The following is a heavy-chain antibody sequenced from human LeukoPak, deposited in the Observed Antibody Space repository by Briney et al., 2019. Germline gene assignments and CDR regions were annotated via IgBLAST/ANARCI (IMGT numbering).Heavy chain of an antibody. Sequence: PGGSLRLSCAASGFTISSYEMNWVRQAPGKGLEWVSYISSSGSTIYYADSVKGRFTISRDNAKNSLYLQMNSLRAEDTAVYYCARSWSTMVRGVIQKTDFDYWGQGTLVTVSS. J-gene: IGHJ4*02. CDR1: GFTISSYE. V-gene: IGHV3-48*03. CDR3: ARSWSTMVRGVIQKTDFDY. CDR2: ISSSGSTI. D-gene: IGHD3-10*01.